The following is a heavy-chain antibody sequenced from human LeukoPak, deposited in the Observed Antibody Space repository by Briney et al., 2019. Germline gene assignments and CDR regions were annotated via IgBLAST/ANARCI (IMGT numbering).Heavy chain of an antibody. CDR1: GGSISSYY. CDR2: IYYSGST. J-gene: IGHJ4*02. V-gene: IGHV4-59*01. D-gene: IGHD3-3*01. CDR3: ARSEEGWYDFWSGYHDYYFDY. Sequence: SETLSLTCTVSGGSISSYYWSWIRQPPGKGLEWIGYIYYSGSTNYNPSLKSRVTISVGTSKNQFSLKLSSVTAADTAVYYCARSEEGWYDFWSGYHDYYFDYWGQGTLVTVSS.